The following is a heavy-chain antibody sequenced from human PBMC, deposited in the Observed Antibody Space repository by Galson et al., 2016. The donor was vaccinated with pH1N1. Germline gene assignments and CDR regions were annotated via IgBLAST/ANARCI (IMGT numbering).Heavy chain of an antibody. CDR1: GFTFSNYA. D-gene: IGHD4-23*01. CDR3: ARAPFGGNSL. J-gene: IGHJ4*02. CDR2: TSYDGGSK. V-gene: IGHV3-30-3*01. Sequence: SLRLSCAASGFTFSNYAMHWVRRPPGKRLEWVAVTSYDGGSKYYADSVKGRFTISRDNAKNTLYLQMNSLRAEDTAVYYCARAPFGGNSLWGQGTLVTVSS.